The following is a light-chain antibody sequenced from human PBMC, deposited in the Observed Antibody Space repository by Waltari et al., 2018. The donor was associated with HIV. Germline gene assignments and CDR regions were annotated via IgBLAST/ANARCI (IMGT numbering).Light chain of an antibody. J-gene: IGLJ2*01. Sequence: QSALPQPPSASGSPGQSVTISCTGTSSDIGGYNYVPCYQQHPGKAPKLIMTEVTKRPSGVPDRFSGSKSGNTASLTVSGLQAEDEAHYYCSSYAPTNNFYVLFGGGTALTVL. CDR2: EVT. CDR3: SSYAPTNNFYVL. CDR1: SSDIGGYNY. V-gene: IGLV2-8*01.